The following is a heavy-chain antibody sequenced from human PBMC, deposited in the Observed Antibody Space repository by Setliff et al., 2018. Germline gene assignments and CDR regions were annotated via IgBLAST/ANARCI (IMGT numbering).Heavy chain of an antibody. CDR2: INPSGGT. CDR3: ARRPHCTNGVCYYYFDY. Sequence: ASVKVSCKTFGYSFTTHYIHWVRQAPGQGLEWMGIINPSGGTNYAQKFQGRVTMTRDTSISTAYMELSRLRSDDTAVYYCARRPHCTNGVCYYYFDYWGQGTLVTVSS. J-gene: IGHJ4*02. D-gene: IGHD2-8*01. V-gene: IGHV1-2*02. CDR1: GYSFTTHY.